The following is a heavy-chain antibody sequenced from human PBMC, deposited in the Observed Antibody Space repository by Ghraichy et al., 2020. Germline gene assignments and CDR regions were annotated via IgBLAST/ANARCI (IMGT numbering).Heavy chain of an antibody. V-gene: IGHV4-61*01. J-gene: IGHJ4*02. CDR1: GGSVSSGYCY. CDR2: IYYSGSP. D-gene: IGHD6-6*01. Sequence: SETLSLTCTVSGGSVSSGYCYWSWIRQPPGKGLEWIGYIYYSGSPNYNPSLKSRVTISLDTSKNQFSLKLTSVTAADTAVYYCARVGRWGSSAPPDDYWGQGTLVTVSS. CDR3: ARVGRWGSSAPPDDY.